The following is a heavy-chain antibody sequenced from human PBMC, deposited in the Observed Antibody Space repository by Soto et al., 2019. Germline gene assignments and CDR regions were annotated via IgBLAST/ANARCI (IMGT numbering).Heavy chain of an antibody. V-gene: IGHV3-23*01. CDR2: ISDSGGFT. CDR1: GFTFRSYA. J-gene: IGHJ2*01. Sequence: EVQLLESGGGLVQPGGSLRLSCAASGFTFRSYAITWVRQAPGKGLEWVSIISDSGGFTYYADSVKGRFTISRDNSIYTLYPQMHSLRAEDTAVYYCARRPFNWGKAYFDLWGRGTVGSVSS. D-gene: IGHD7-27*01. CDR3: ARRPFNWGKAYFDL.